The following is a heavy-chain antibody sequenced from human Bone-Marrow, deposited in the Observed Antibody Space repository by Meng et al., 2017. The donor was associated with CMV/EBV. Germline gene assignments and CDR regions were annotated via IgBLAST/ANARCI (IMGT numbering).Heavy chain of an antibody. V-gene: IGHV3-30*14. D-gene: IGHD6-19*01. Sequence: SCAASGFTFTTYTMHWVRQAPGKGLEWVAVISSDGSNKYYADSVKGRFTISRDNSKNTLYLQMSSLRAEDTAMYYCARDGVAGVVSGAMDVWGQGTTVTVSS. CDR1: GFTFTTYT. CDR2: ISSDGSNK. CDR3: ARDGVAGVVSGAMDV. J-gene: IGHJ6*02.